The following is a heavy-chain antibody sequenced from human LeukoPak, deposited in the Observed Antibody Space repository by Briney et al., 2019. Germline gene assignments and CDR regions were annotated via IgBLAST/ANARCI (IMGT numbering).Heavy chain of an antibody. D-gene: IGHD6-13*01. CDR3: ARLAAGKGFDY. CDR1: GGSISSYY. CDR2: IYYSGST. Sequence: PSETLSLTCTVSGGSISSYYWSGIRQPPGKGLGWIGYIYYSGSTNYNPSLKSRVTISVDTSKNQFSLKLSSVTAADTAVYYCARLAAGKGFDYWGQGTLVTVSS. J-gene: IGHJ4*02. V-gene: IGHV4-59*08.